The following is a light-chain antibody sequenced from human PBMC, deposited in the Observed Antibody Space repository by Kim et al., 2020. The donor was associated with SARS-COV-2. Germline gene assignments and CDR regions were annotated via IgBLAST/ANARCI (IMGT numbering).Light chain of an antibody. CDR3: QKYDGAPWT. J-gene: IGKJ1*01. V-gene: IGKV1-27*01. Sequence: GDRVTINCRASQGIAHYLAWYQQKPGKVPKLLIYAASALQAGVPSRFSGSGSGRDFTLTISSLQPEDVATYYCQKYDGAPWTFGQGTKVDIK. CDR1: QGIAHY. CDR2: AAS.